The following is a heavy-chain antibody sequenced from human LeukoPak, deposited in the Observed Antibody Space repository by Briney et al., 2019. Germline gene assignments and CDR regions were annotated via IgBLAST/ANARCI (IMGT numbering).Heavy chain of an antibody. CDR2: IKQDGGEI. V-gene: IGHV3-7*05. Sequence: PGGSLRLSCAASGFTFSSYWMSWVRQAPGKGPEWVANIKQDGGEIYYVDSVKGRFTISRDNAKNSVYLQMNSLRADDTAVYSCARDKGMAPAADLDVFDIWGQGTMVTVSS. CDR3: ARDKGMAPAADLDVFDI. CDR1: GFTFSSYW. J-gene: IGHJ3*02. D-gene: IGHD6-13*01.